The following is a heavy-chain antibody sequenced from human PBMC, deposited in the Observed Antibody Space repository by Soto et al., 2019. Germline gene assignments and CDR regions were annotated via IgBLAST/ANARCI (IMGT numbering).Heavy chain of an antibody. Sequence: GSLRLSCAASEFTFDKYYMTWVRQAPGKGPEWVANIKPDGSEQYYVDSVKGRFTISRDNANNSLYLQMNSLRAEDTAVYFCARGNWNYYYGFDVWGQGTTVTVSS. CDR1: EFTFDKYY. CDR2: IKPDGSEQ. D-gene: IGHD1-20*01. J-gene: IGHJ6*02. V-gene: IGHV3-7*01. CDR3: ARGNWNYYYGFDV.